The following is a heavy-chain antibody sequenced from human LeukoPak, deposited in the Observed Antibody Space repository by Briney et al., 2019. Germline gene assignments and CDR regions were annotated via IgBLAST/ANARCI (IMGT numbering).Heavy chain of an antibody. V-gene: IGHV1-18*01. Sequence: ASVKVSCXASGYTFTNYGISWVRQARGQGLEWMGWISAYNGNTNYAQKLQGRVTMTTDTSTSTAYMELRSLRSDDTAVYYCARDLRYCSGGSCYLGDPWGQGALVTVSS. CDR3: ARDLRYCSGGSCYLGDP. J-gene: IGHJ5*02. D-gene: IGHD2-15*01. CDR2: ISAYNGNT. CDR1: GYTFTNYG.